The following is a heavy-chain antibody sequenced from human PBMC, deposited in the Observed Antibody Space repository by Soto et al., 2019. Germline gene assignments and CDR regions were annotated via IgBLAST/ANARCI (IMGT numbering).Heavy chain of an antibody. D-gene: IGHD1-1*01. CDR3: ARFEEGTTNFSDYYYYMDV. V-gene: IGHV1-8*01. Sequence: ASVKVSCKASGYTFTSYDINWVRQATGQGLEWMGWMNPNSGNTGYAQKFQGRVTMTRNTSISTAYMELSSLRSEDTAVYYCARFEEGTTNFSDYYYYMDVWGKGTTVTVSS. CDR1: GYTFTSYD. CDR2: MNPNSGNT. J-gene: IGHJ6*03.